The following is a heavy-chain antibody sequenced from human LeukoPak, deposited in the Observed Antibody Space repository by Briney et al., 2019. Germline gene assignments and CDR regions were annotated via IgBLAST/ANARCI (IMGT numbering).Heavy chain of an antibody. CDR1: GFTFSYYS. CDR2: ISSSGSTT. D-gene: IGHD2-2*01. CDR3: AFRPLGDCSSSTCYAFDY. V-gene: IGHV3-48*02. J-gene: IGHJ4*02. Sequence: GGSLRHSCAVSGFTFSYYSMNWVRQAPGKGLEWVSYISSSGSTTYYADSVKGRFTVSRDNAKNSLYLQMNSLRDEDTAVYYCAFRPLGDCSSSTCYAFDYWGRGTLVTVSS.